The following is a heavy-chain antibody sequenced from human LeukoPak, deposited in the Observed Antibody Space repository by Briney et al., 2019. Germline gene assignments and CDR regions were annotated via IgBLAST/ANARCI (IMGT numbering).Heavy chain of an antibody. V-gene: IGHV4-38-2*02. CDR3: AGEVVVVPAAKAFDI. J-gene: IGHJ3*02. D-gene: IGHD2-2*01. CDR1: GYSISSGYY. CDR2: IYHSGRT. Sequence: SETLSLTCTVSGYSISSGYYWGWIRQPPGKGLEWIGSIYHSGRTFYNPSLKSRVTISVDTSKNQFSLKLSSVTAADTAVYYCAGEVVVVPAAKAFDIWGQGTMVTVSS.